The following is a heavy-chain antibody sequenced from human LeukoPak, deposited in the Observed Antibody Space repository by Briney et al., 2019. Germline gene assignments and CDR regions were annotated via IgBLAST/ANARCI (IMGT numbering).Heavy chain of an antibody. D-gene: IGHD4-17*01. CDR2: ISAYNGNT. Sequence: GASVTVSFTASGYTSTSYGISWVRQAPGQGLEWMGWISAYNGNTNYAQKLQGRVTMTTDTSTSTAYMELRSLRSDDTAVYYCAREQGMTTGTTGTDYWGQGTLVTVSS. V-gene: IGHV1-18*01. CDR1: GYTSTSYG. J-gene: IGHJ4*02. CDR3: AREQGMTTGTTGTDY.